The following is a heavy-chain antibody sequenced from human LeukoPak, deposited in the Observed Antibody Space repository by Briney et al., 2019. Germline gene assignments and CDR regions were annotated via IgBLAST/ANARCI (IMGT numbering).Heavy chain of an antibody. V-gene: IGHV3-30*02. J-gene: IGHJ4*02. CDR1: GFTFSNYG. CDR3: AKDNSGSYSVYFDY. CDR2: IRYDGSNK. Sequence: GGSLRLSCAASGFTFSNYGMHWVRQAPGKGLEWVAFIRYDGSNKYYADSVKGRFTISRDNSKNTLYLQMNSLRAEGTAVYYCAKDNSGSYSVYFDYWGQGTLVTVSS. D-gene: IGHD1-26*01.